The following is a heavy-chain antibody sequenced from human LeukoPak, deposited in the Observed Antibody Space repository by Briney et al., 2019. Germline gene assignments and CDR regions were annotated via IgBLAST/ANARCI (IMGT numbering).Heavy chain of an antibody. CDR1: GFTFSSYA. D-gene: IGHD3-3*01. V-gene: IGHV3-23*01. CDR3: AKSAPKTYYDFWSGPPIYMDV. CDR2: ISGIGGST. Sequence: PGGSLRLSCAASGFTFSSYALSWVRQAPGKGLEWVSAISGIGGSTYYADSVKGWFTISRDNSKNTLYLQMNSLRAEDTAVYYCAKSAPKTYYDFWSGPPIYMDVWGKGTTVTVSS. J-gene: IGHJ6*03.